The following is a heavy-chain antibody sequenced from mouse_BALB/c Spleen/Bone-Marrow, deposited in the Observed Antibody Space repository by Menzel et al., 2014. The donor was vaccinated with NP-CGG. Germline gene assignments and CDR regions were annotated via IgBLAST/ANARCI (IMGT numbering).Heavy chain of an antibody. CDR3: TRDLNYYGSTYARDY. V-gene: IGHV5-6-4*01. J-gene: IGHJ4*01. Sequence: EVKLVESGGGLVKPGGSLKLSCASSGFTFSSYTMSWVRQTPEKRLEWVATISSGGSYTYYPDSVKGRFTISRDNAKNPLSLKMSSRKSEETARYYCTRDLNYYGSTYARDYWGKGTSVPVSS. D-gene: IGHD1-1*01. CDR2: ISSGGSYT. CDR1: GFTFSSYT.